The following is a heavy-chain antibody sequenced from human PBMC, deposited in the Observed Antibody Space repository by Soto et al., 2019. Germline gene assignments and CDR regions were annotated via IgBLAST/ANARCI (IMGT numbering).Heavy chain of an antibody. J-gene: IGHJ4*02. D-gene: IGHD3-10*01. CDR3: GVDFLVRGPLDY. CDR2: TSPYNGNT. Sequence: ASVKVSCKASAYSFIKYGISWVRQAPGQGLEWMGWTSPYNGNTNYAQKLQGRVIMTTDTSTSTAYMELRSLRSDDTAVYYCGVDFLVRGPLDYWGQGTLVTVSS. CDR1: AYSFIKYG. V-gene: IGHV1-18*01.